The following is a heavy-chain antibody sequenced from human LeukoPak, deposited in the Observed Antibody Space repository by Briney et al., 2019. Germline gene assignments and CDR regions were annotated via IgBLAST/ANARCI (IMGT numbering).Heavy chain of an antibody. D-gene: IGHD5-18*01. Sequence: QSGGSLRLSCAASGFTFSSYAMHWVRQAPGKGLEWVAVISYDGSNKYYADSVKGRFTISRDNSKNTLYLQMNSLRAEDTAVYYCARGGYSYALYWYFDLWGRGTLVTVSS. J-gene: IGHJ2*01. CDR3: ARGGYSYALYWYFDL. CDR1: GFTFSSYA. V-gene: IGHV3-30-3*01. CDR2: ISYDGSNK.